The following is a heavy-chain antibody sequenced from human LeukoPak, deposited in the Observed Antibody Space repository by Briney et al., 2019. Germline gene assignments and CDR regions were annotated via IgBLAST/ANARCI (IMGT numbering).Heavy chain of an antibody. CDR2: FDPEDGET. CDR1: GYTLTELS. Sequence: ASVKVSCKVSGYTLTELSMHWVRQAPGKGLEWMGGFDPEDGETIYAQKFQGRVTMTEDTSTDTAYMELSSLGSEDTAVYYCATAEVLSAMIVVAPNYWGQGTLVTVSS. CDR3: ATAEVLSAMIVVAPNY. V-gene: IGHV1-24*01. D-gene: IGHD3-22*01. J-gene: IGHJ4*02.